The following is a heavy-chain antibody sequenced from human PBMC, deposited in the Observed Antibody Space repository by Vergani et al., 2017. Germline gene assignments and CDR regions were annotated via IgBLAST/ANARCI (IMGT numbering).Heavy chain of an antibody. CDR2: IYHSGST. V-gene: IGHV4-38-2*02. J-gene: IGHJ4*02. D-gene: IGHD6-13*01. Sequence: QVQLQESGPGLVKPSQTLSLTCTVSGGSISSGYYWGWIRQPPGKGLEWIGSIYHSGSTYYNPSLKSRVTISVDTSKNQFSLKLSSVTAADTAVYYCARVGSWSNLRKPFDYWGQGTLVTVSS. CDR3: ARVGSWSNLRKPFDY. CDR1: GGSISSGYY.